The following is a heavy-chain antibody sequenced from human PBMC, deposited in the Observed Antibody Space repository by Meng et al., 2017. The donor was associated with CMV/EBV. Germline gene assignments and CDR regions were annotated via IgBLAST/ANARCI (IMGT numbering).Heavy chain of an antibody. D-gene: IGHD3-3*01. CDR1: GFTFTSSA. J-gene: IGHJ6*02. V-gene: IGHV1-58*01. CDR3: AADWHDYDFWSGSNYGMDV. Sequence: SAKVSCKASGFTFTSSAVQWVRQARGQRLEWIGWIVVGSGNTNYAQKFQERVTITRDMSTSTAYMELSSLRSEDTAVYYCAADWHDYDFWSGSNYGMDVWGQGTTVTVSS. CDR2: IVVGSGNT.